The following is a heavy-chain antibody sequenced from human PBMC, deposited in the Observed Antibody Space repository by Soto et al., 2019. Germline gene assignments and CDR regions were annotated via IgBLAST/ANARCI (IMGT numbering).Heavy chain of an antibody. CDR3: ARDFIVGAPDYSDY. CDR1: GFTFSDYP. V-gene: IGHV3-30*04. J-gene: IGHJ4*02. D-gene: IGHD1-26*01. CDR2: ISYDGRVK. Sequence: QVQLVESGGGVVQPGRSLSLSCAASGFTFSDYPMHWVRQAPGKGLEWVAVISYDGRVKYYVDSVKGRFTISRDDSKNTLYLQMNSLRVDDTAVYYCARDFIVGAPDYSDYWGQGTLVTGSS.